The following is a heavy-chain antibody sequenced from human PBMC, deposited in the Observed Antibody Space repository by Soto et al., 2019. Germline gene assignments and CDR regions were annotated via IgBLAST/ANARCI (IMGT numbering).Heavy chain of an antibody. Sequence: QVQLVESGGGVVQPGRSLRLSCVASGFTFSSFGMHWVRQAPGKGLEWVAVISYDGGNKYYADSVKGRFTISRDSSKNTLYLQLNSLRAEDTAVYYCSKDHSAGWYNSGDYWGQGTLVTVSS. D-gene: IGHD1-20*01. CDR3: SKDHSAGWYNSGDY. V-gene: IGHV3-30*18. CDR2: ISYDGGNK. CDR1: GFTFSSFG. J-gene: IGHJ4*02.